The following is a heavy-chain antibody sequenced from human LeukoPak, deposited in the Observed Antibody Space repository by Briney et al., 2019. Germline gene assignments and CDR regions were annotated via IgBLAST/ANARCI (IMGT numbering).Heavy chain of an antibody. CDR3: ARYSTATVTTQDWFDP. D-gene: IGHD4-11*01. CDR1: GGSISSGDYY. V-gene: IGHV4-30-4*08. Sequence: NPSETLSLTCTVSGGSISSGDYYWSWIRQPPGKGLEWIGYIYYSGSTYYNPSLKSRVTISVDTSKNQFSLKLSSVTAADTAVYYYARYSTATVTTQDWFDPWGQGTLVTVSS. CDR2: IYYSGST. J-gene: IGHJ5*02.